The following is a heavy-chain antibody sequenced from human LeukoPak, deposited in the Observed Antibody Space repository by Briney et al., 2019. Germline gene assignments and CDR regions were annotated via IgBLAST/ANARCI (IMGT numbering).Heavy chain of an antibody. CDR3: ARGCCRGYSTDV. V-gene: IGHV4-34*01. Sequence: SETLSLTCAVYGGSFSDYYWTWIRQTPGKGLEWIGEINNSGSINYNPSLKSRATISVDRSKNQFSLKLSSLTAADTAVYYCARGCCRGYSTDVWGQGTTVIVSS. D-gene: IGHD5-18*01. CDR1: GGSFSDYY. J-gene: IGHJ6*02. CDR2: INNSGSI.